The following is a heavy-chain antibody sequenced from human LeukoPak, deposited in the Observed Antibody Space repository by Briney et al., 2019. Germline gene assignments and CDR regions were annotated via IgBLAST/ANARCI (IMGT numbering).Heavy chain of an antibody. CDR3: AKDAGQYQLLTDY. Sequence: GGSLRLSCAASGFTFGNYAMTWVRQAPGKGLEWVSSMSGSGSSTYFAESVKGRFTISRDNYKNTLYLQMNSLRAEDTAVYYCAKDAGQYQLLTDYWGQGTLVTVSS. CDR2: MSGSGSST. CDR1: GFTFGNYA. D-gene: IGHD2-2*01. J-gene: IGHJ4*02. V-gene: IGHV3-23*01.